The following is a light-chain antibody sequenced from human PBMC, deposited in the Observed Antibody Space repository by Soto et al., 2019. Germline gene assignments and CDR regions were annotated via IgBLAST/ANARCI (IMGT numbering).Light chain of an antibody. V-gene: IGKV3-20*01. J-gene: IGKJ2*01. CDR3: RQYCSSPRT. CDR2: GAS. Sequence: EIVLTQSPGTLSLSPGERATLSCRASQSVTSNYLAWYQQKPGQAPRLLIYGASSRATGIPDRFSGSGSGTNVTLTINRLKPEDVAVYYCRQYCSSPRTFGQGTKLEIK. CDR1: QSVTSNY.